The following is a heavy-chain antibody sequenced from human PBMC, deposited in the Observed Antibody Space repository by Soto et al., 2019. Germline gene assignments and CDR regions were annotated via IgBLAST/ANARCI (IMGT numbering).Heavy chain of an antibody. Sequence: GGSLRLSCAASGFTFSSYAMSWVRQAPGKGLEWVSAISGSGGSTYYADSVKGRFTISRDNSKNTLYLQMNSLRAEDTAVYYCAKSPGIVGATPGFDYWGQGTLVTVSS. CDR2: ISGSGGST. J-gene: IGHJ4*02. CDR3: AKSPGIVGATPGFDY. CDR1: GFTFSSYA. V-gene: IGHV3-23*01. D-gene: IGHD1-26*01.